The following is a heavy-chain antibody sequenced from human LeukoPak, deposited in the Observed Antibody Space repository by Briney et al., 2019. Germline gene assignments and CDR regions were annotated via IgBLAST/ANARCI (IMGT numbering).Heavy chain of an antibody. CDR3: AGTDVGVVINGRAFDI. CDR2: IYYSGST. Sequence: SETLSLTCTVSGGSITSGGHYWSWIRQHPGKGLEWIGYIYYSGSTYYNPSLKSRVTISVDTSKNQFSLKLSSVTAADTAVYYCAGTDVGVVINGRAFDIWGQGTMVTVSS. J-gene: IGHJ3*02. D-gene: IGHD3-22*01. V-gene: IGHV4-31*03. CDR1: GGSITSGGHY.